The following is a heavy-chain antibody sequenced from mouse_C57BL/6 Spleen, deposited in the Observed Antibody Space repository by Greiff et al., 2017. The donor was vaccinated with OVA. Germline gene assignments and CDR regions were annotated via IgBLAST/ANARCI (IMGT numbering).Heavy chain of an antibody. Sequence: QVQLQQSGPELVKPGASVKISCKASGYAFSSSWMNWVKQRPGKGLEWIGRIYPGDGDTNYNGKFKGKATLTADKSSSTAYMQLSSLTSEDSAVYVSARVEITTDPFFFDYWGQGTTLTVSS. J-gene: IGHJ2*01. V-gene: IGHV1-82*01. CDR1: GYAFSSSW. CDR3: ARVEITTDPFFFDY. D-gene: IGHD1-1*01. CDR2: IYPGDGDT.